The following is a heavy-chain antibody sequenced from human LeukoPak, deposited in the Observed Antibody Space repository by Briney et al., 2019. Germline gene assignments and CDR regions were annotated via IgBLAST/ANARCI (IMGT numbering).Heavy chain of an antibody. CDR2: IYHSGST. CDR1: GYSISSGYY. Sequence: SETLSLTCTVSGYSISSGYYWGWIRQPPGKGLEWIGSIYHSGSTSHNPSLKSRVTISGDTSNNQFSLKLTSVTAADTAVYFCARGRWITGSYYNFDYWGQGTLVTVSS. CDR3: ARGRWITGSYYNFDY. D-gene: IGHD1-26*01. V-gene: IGHV4-38-2*02. J-gene: IGHJ4*02.